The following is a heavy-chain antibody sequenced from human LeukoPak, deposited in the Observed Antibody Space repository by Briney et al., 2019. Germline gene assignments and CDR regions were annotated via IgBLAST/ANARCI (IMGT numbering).Heavy chain of an antibody. Sequence: PGGSLRLSCAASGFTVSTNYMSWVRQAPGKGLEWVSSISSSSSYIYYADSVKGRFTISIDNAKNSLYLQMNSLRAEDTAVYYCAIRGSPMVRNYWGQGTLVTVSS. D-gene: IGHD3-10*01. CDR3: AIRGSPMVRNY. CDR1: GFTVSTNY. CDR2: ISSSSSYI. V-gene: IGHV3-21*01. J-gene: IGHJ4*02.